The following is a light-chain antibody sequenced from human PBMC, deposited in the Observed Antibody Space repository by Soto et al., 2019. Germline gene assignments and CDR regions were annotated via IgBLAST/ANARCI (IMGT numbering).Light chain of an antibody. V-gene: IGKV3-15*01. CDR3: QQYNNWLT. CDR2: GAS. Sequence: ETVMTQSPVTLSVSPGETVTRSCRASQSVSSNLAWYQQRPGQAPRLLIFGASTRATGIPARFSGSGSGTAFTLSISSLQSEDFAVYFCQQYNNWLTFGQGTKVEVK. J-gene: IGKJ1*01. CDR1: QSVSSN.